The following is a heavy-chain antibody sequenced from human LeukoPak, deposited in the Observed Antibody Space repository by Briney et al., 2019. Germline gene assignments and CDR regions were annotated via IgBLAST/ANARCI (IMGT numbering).Heavy chain of an antibody. CDR1: GFTFSSYS. Sequence: GGSLRLSCAASGFTFSSYSMNWVRQAPGKGLEWVSSISSSSSYIYYADSVKGRFTISRDNAKNSLYLQMNSLRAEDTAVYYCARDLYSSLWWFDPWGQGTLVTVSS. CDR3: ARDLYSSLWWFDP. D-gene: IGHD6-6*01. V-gene: IGHV3-21*01. J-gene: IGHJ5*02. CDR2: ISSSSSYI.